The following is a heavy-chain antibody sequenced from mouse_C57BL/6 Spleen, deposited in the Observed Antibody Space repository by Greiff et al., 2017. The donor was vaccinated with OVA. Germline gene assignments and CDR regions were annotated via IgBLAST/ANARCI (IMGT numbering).Heavy chain of an antibody. D-gene: IGHD2-5*01. Sequence: EVQLQQSGPELVKPGASVKISCKASGYTFTDYYMNWVKQSHGKSLEWIGDINPNNGGTSYNQKFKGKATLTVDKSSSTAYMELRSLTSEDSAVYYCARGAYYSNLDYWGQGTTLTVSS. CDR2: INPNNGGT. V-gene: IGHV1-26*01. J-gene: IGHJ2*01. CDR3: ARGAYYSNLDY. CDR1: GYTFTDYY.